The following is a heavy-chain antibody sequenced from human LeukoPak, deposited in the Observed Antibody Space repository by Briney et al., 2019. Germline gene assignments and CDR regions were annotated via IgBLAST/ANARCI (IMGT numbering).Heavy chain of an antibody. J-gene: IGHJ5*02. D-gene: IGHD4-11*01. V-gene: IGHV1-2*02. CDR2: INPNGGGT. CDR1: GYTFTAFH. Sequence: GASVKVSCKASGYTFTAFHIHWVRQAPGQGLEWTGWINPNGGGTIYAPKFQGRVTMTRDTSISTAYMELSSLRSDDTAVFYCARSHDYTNYVGPWGQGTLVTVSS. CDR3: ARSHDYTNYVGP.